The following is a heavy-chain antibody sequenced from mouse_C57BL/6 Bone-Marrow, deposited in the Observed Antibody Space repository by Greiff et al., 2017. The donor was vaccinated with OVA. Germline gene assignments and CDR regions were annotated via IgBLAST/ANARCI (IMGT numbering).Heavy chain of an antibody. Sequence: QVQLQQPGAELVKPGASVKLSCKASGYTFTSYWMHWVKQRPGQGLEWIGMIHPTSGSTNYNEKFKSKATLTVDKSSSTAYMQLSSLTSEDSAVYYCARREIIMTTVVALYDYAMDYWGQGTSVTVSS. J-gene: IGHJ4*01. V-gene: IGHV1-64*01. CDR3: ARREIIMTTVVALYDYAMDY. CDR2: IHPTSGST. CDR1: GYTFTSYW. D-gene: IGHD1-1*01.